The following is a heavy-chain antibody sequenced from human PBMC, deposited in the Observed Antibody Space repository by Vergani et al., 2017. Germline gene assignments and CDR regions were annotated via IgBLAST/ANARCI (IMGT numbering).Heavy chain of an antibody. Sequence: EVQLVESGGGLVQPGRSLRLSCAASGFTFDDYAMHLVRQAPGKGLEWVSGISWNSGSIGYADSVKGRFTISRDNAKNTLYLQMNSLRAEDTAVYYCAKDGGALVVTALIDYWGQGTLVTVSS. V-gene: IGHV3-9*01. J-gene: IGHJ4*02. CDR2: ISWNSGSI. D-gene: IGHD2-21*02. CDR3: AKDGGALVVTALIDY. CDR1: GFTFDDYA.